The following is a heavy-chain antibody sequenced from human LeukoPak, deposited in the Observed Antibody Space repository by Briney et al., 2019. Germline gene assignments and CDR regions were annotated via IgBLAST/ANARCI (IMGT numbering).Heavy chain of an antibody. CDR3: AREADDVFFDY. CDR2: IKTDGSTT. J-gene: IGHJ4*02. CDR1: GFTFSSSW. Sequence: PGGSLRLSCAVSGFTFSSSWMHWVRQAPGKGLVWVSHIKTDGSTTAYADSMKGRFTISRDNAKNTLYLQMNSLRAEDTGVYYCAREADDVFFDYWGQGTLVTVSS. V-gene: IGHV3-74*01. D-gene: IGHD1-1*01.